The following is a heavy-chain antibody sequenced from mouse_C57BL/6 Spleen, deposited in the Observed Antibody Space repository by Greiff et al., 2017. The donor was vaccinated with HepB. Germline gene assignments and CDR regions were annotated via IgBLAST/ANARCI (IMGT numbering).Heavy chain of an antibody. CDR3: ARSITTVVEDWYFDV. Sequence: QVQLQQPGAELVKPGASVKLSCKASGYTFTSYWMHWVKQRPGQGLEWIGMIHPNSGSTKYNEKFKSKATLTVDKSSSTAYMQLSSLTSEDSAVYYCARSITTVVEDWYFDVWGTGTTVTVSS. CDR1: GYTFTSYW. J-gene: IGHJ1*03. V-gene: IGHV1-64*01. CDR2: IHPNSGST. D-gene: IGHD1-1*01.